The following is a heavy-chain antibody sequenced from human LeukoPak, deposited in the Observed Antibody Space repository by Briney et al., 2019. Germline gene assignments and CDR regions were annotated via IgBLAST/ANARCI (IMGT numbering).Heavy chain of an antibody. Sequence: APVKVSCKASGYTFTSYDINWVRQATGQGLEWMGWMDPNSGNTGYAQKFQGRVTMTRNTSISTAYMELSSLRSEDTAVYYCARARCGSDSWDCAFDIWGQGTMVTVSS. D-gene: IGHD2-21*01. V-gene: IGHV1-8*01. CDR2: MDPNSGNT. CDR1: GYTFTSYD. CDR3: ARARCGSDSWDCAFDI. J-gene: IGHJ3*02.